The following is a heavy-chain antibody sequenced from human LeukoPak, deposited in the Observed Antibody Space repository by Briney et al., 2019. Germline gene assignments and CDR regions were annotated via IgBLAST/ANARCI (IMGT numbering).Heavy chain of an antibody. J-gene: IGHJ4*02. Sequence: GESLKISCKGSGYSFTTYWISWVRQMPGKGLEWMGRIDPGDSLTKYSPSFQGHVTISVEKSISTAYLQWSSLKASDSAMYYCARDGGGVSSWVSHWGQGTLVTVSS. V-gene: IGHV5-10-1*01. CDR1: GYSFTTYW. CDR3: ARDGGGVSSWVSH. D-gene: IGHD2-8*02. CDR2: IDPGDSLT.